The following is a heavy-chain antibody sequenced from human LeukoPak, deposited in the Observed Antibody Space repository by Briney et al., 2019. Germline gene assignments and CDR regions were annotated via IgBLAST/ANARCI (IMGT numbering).Heavy chain of an antibody. Sequence: GRSLRLSCAASGFTFSSYSMNWVRQAPGKGLEWVSSISSSSSYIYYADSVKGRFTISRDNAKNSLYLQMNSLRAEDTAVYYCARAVSSLIDYWGQGTLVTVSS. CDR3: ARAVSSLIDY. CDR1: GFTFSSYS. V-gene: IGHV3-21*01. J-gene: IGHJ4*02. CDR2: ISSSSSYI. D-gene: IGHD2-15*01.